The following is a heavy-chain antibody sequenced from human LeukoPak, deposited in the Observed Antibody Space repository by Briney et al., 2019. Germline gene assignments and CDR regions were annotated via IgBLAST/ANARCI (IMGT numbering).Heavy chain of an antibody. CDR3: ARGPAGYN. CDR2: IYSGGST. D-gene: IGHD1-1*01. J-gene: IGHJ4*02. Sequence: PGGSLRLSCAASGFPVSSNHMSWVRQAPGKGLEWVSVIYSGGSTGYADSVKGRFTISRDNLKNTLYLQMNSLRAEDTAVYYCARGPAGYNWGQGTLVTFSS. V-gene: IGHV3-53*01. CDR1: GFPVSSNH.